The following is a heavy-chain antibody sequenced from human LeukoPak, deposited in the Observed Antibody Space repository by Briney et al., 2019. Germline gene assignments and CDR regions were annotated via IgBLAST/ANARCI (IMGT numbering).Heavy chain of an antibody. CDR2: ISYDGSNQ. CDR3: ARDGSEFGGVFYYFDY. V-gene: IGHV3-30-3*01. D-gene: IGHD3-16*01. J-gene: IGHJ4*02. CDR1: GFIFSDFA. Sequence: GRSLRLSCAASGFIFSDFAMHWIRQVPGKGLDWVGVISYDGSNQFYADSVKGRFTISRDKSKNSVYLQMNSLRSEDTAVYYCARDGSEFGGVFYYFDYWGQGTLVTVSS.